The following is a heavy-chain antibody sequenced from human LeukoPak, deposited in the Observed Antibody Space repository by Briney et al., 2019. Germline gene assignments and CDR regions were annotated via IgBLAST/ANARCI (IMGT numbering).Heavy chain of an antibody. CDR3: ARLHASRAEEFDP. CDR1: GRSLSGYY. Sequence: PSETLSLTCTVSGRSLSGYYWSWLRQPPGKGLEWIGYIYSSGSDTYNPSFISRVTILVDTSKNQVYLTLTSVTAADTAVYYCARLHASRAEEFDPWGQGTLVTVSS. J-gene: IGHJ5*02. CDR2: IYSSGSD. V-gene: IGHV4-59*03. D-gene: IGHD3-16*01.